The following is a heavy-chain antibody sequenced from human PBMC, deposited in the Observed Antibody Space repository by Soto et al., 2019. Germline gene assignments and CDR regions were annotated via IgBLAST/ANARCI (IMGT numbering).Heavy chain of an antibody. Sequence: GESLKISCKASGYSFSSYWIAWVRQMPGKGLEWMGIIYPGDSDARYSPSFEGQVTISVDESINTAYLQWSYLKASDTAMYYCARQADYNILTGYYYYFDYWGHGSLVTVSS. V-gene: IGHV5-51*01. CDR3: ARQADYNILTGYYYYFDY. CDR1: GYSFSSYW. J-gene: IGHJ4*01. CDR2: IYPGDSDA. D-gene: IGHD3-9*01.